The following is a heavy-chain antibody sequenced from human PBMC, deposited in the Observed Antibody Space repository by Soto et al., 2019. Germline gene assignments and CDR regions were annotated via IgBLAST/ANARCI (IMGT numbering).Heavy chain of an antibody. CDR3: ARVPDR. D-gene: IGHD2-2*01. J-gene: IGHJ5*02. CDR2: IYHSGST. Sequence: SETLSLTCAVSGGSISSGGYSWSWIRQPPGKGLEWIGYIYHSGSTYYNPSLKSRVTISVDRSKNQFSLKLSSVTAADTAVYSCARVPDRWGQGTQVTVSS. CDR1: GGSISSGGYS. V-gene: IGHV4-30-2*01.